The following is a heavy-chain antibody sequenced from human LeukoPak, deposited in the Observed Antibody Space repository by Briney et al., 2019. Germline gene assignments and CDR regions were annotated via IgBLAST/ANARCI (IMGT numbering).Heavy chain of an antibody. J-gene: IGHJ4*02. CDR2: IYYSGST. V-gene: IGHV4-39*07. CDR1: GGSISGSSYY. D-gene: IGHD1-26*01. CDR3: ARISGSYYAIDY. Sequence: SETLSLTCTVSGGSISGSSYYWGWIRQPPGKGLEWIGSIYYSGSTYYNPSLKSRVTISVDTSKNQFSLKLSSVTAADTAVYYCARISGSYYAIDYWGQGTLVTVSS.